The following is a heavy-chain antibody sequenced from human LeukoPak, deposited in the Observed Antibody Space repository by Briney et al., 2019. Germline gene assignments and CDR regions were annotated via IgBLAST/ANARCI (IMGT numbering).Heavy chain of an antibody. V-gene: IGHV1-18*01. CDR3: ASFSPTTVTFDN. Sequence: ASVTVSCKASGYTFTSYAITWVRQAPGQGLEWMGWISAYNGNTNYAPNLQGRATMTTDTSTSTAYMELKSLRSDDTAVYYCASFSPTTVTFDNWGQGTLVTVSS. CDR1: GYTFTSYA. D-gene: IGHD2-21*02. CDR2: ISAYNGNT. J-gene: IGHJ4*02.